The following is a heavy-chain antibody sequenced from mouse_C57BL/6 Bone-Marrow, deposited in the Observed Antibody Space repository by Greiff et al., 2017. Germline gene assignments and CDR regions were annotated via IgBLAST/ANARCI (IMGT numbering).Heavy chain of an antibody. CDR2: IYPGDGDT. CDR3: ARWAIEGY. V-gene: IGHV1-82*01. J-gene: IGHJ2*01. CDR1: GYAFSSSW. Sequence: QVQLQQSGPELVKPGASVKISCKASGYAFSSSWMNWVKQRPGKGLEWIGRIYPGDGDTNYNGKFKGKATLTADKSSSTAYVQLSSLTSEDSAVYFCARWAIEGYWGQGTTLTVSS.